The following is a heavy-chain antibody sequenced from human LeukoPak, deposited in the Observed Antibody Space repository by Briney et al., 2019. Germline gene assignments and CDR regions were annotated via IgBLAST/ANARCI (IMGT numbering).Heavy chain of an antibody. CDR1: GFTFSTYW. Sequence: GGSLRLSCAASGFTFSTYWMTWVRQAPGEGLEWVANIREDGSEKYYVDSVKGRFTISRDNAKNSLYLQMNSLRAEDTAVYYCARASGSYPFDYWGQGTLVTVSS. V-gene: IGHV3-7*03. D-gene: IGHD1-26*01. CDR3: ARASGSYPFDY. J-gene: IGHJ4*02. CDR2: IREDGSEK.